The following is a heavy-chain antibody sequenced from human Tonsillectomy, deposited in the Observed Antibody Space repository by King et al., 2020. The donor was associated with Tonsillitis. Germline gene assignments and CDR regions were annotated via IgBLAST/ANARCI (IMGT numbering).Heavy chain of an antibody. D-gene: IGHD3-22*01. Sequence: VQLVESGGGLVQPGGSLRLSCAASGFTFSSYAMSWVRQAPGKGLEWVSAISGSGGRTYYAEAGKGRFTNSRDNSKNTLDLQRNSLEAEDTAVYHCAKGAPSITMIVVVTDAFDIWGQGTMVTVSS. CDR3: AKGAPSITMIVVVTDAFDI. V-gene: IGHV3-23*04. CDR2: ISGSGGRT. J-gene: IGHJ3*02. CDR1: GFTFSSYA.